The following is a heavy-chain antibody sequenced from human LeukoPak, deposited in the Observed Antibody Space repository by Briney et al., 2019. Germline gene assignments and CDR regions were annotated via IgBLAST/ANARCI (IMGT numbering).Heavy chain of an antibody. CDR1: GFTFSDYY. CDR3: ARAAVTTYFDY. J-gene: IGHJ4*02. CDR2: ISSSSSYT. Sequence: GGSLRLSCAASGFTFSDYYMSWIRQAPGKGLEWVSYISSSSSYTNYADSVKGRFTISRDNAKNSLYLQMNSLRAEDTAIYYCARAAVTTYFDYWGQGALVTVSS. V-gene: IGHV3-11*06. D-gene: IGHD4-17*01.